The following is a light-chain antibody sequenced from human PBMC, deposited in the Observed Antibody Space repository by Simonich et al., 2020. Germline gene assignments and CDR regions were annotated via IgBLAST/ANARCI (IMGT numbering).Light chain of an antibody. Sequence: DIVMTQSPLSLPVTPGEPASISCRSSQSLLHSNGSNYLAWYLQKPGQSPQLLIYLGSNRASGVHDRFSGSGSGTDFTLKISRVEAEDVGVYYCMQALQTPYTFGQGTKLEIK. CDR1: QSLLHSNGSNY. CDR2: LGS. V-gene: IGKV2-28*01. CDR3: MQALQTPYT. J-gene: IGKJ2*01.